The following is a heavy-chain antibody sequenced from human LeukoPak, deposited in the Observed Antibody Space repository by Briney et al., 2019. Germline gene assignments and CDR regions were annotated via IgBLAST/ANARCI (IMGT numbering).Heavy chain of an antibody. CDR1: GGSISSYY. V-gene: IGHV4-59*01. CDR2: IYYSGSS. J-gene: IGHJ6*03. Sequence: SETLSLTCTVSGGSISSYYGSWIRQPPGKGLEWIGYIYYSGSSNYNPSLKSRVTISVDTSKNQFSLKLSSVTAADTAVYYCTRDGGYYMDVWGKGTTVTVSS. CDR3: TRDGGYYMDV. D-gene: IGHD3-3*01.